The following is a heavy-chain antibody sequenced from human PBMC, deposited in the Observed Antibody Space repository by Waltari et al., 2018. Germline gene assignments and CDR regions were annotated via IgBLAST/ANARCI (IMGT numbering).Heavy chain of an antibody. V-gene: IGHV4-59*01. CDR3: ARAIGYCSSTSCYADYYYGMDV. J-gene: IGHJ6*02. Sequence: QVQLQESGPGLVKPSETLSLTCTVSGGSLSSYYWSWIRQPPGKGLEWIGYIYYSGSTNYNPSLKSRVTISVDTSKNQFSLKLSSVTAADTAVYYCARAIGYCSSTSCYADYYYGMDVWGQGTTVTVSS. D-gene: IGHD2-2*01. CDR2: IYYSGST. CDR1: GGSLSSYY.